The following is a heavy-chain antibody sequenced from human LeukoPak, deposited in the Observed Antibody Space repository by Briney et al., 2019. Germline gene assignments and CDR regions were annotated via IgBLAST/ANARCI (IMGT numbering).Heavy chain of an antibody. CDR3: ARRDEYYDRSGYTFDT. Sequence: SQTLSLTCTVSGGSISSSSYYWGWIRQPPGKGLEWIGSIYYSGSTYYNPSLKSRVTISVDTSKNQFSLKLSSVTAADTAVYYCARRDEYYDRSGYTFDTWGQGTMVTVSS. CDR1: GGSISSSSYY. V-gene: IGHV4-39*01. CDR2: IYYSGST. D-gene: IGHD3-22*01. J-gene: IGHJ3*02.